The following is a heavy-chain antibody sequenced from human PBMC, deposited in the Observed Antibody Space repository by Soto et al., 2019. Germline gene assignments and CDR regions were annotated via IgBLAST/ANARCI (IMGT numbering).Heavy chain of an antibody. CDR3: LIAVAGSFAPDY. CDR1: GFTFTNAW. D-gene: IGHD6-19*01. CDR2: ISSSSTYI. Sequence: EVQLVESGGGLLKPEGSLRLSCVASGFTFTNAWMSWVRQAPGKGLEWVSYISSSSTYIYYADSVKGRFTISRDNAKNSLYLQMNSLRAEDTAVYYCLIAVAGSFAPDYWGQGTLVTVSS. V-gene: IGHV3-21*01. J-gene: IGHJ4*02.